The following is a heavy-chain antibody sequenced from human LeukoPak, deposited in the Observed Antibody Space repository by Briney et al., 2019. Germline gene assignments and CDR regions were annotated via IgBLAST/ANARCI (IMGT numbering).Heavy chain of an antibody. V-gene: IGHV1-2*02. J-gene: IGHJ5*02. CDR2: INPNTGET. Sequence: ASVKVSCKASGYTFTGSYMHWVRQAPGQGLEWMGWINPNTGETRYAQKIEGRVSMTRDTSISTAYMELSNLRSDDTAVYYCARDRASIGSYNWFDPWGQGTLVTVSS. CDR1: GYTFTGSY. CDR3: ARDRASIGSYNWFDP. D-gene: IGHD2-2*02.